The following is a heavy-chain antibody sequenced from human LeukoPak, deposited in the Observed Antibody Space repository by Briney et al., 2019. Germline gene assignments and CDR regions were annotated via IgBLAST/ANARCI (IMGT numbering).Heavy chain of an antibody. CDR3: AKDLAALGEYYFDY. D-gene: IGHD2-21*01. V-gene: IGHV3-7*03. CDR2: IKQDGSEK. Sequence: GGSLRLSCAASGFTFSSYWMSWVRQAPGKGLEWVANIKQDGSEKYYVDSVKGRFTISRDNAKNSLYLQMNSLRAEDTAVYYCAKDLAALGEYYFDYWGQGTLVTVSS. CDR1: GFTFSSYW. J-gene: IGHJ4*02.